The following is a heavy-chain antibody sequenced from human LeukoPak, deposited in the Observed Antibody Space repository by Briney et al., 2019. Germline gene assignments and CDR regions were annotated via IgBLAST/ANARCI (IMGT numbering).Heavy chain of an antibody. CDR3: AKENPVGGTNYFDY. Sequence: TGGSLRLSCAASGFIFSTYAMSWDRQAPGKGMEWVSAITGNGDSTYYADSVEGRFTISRDNSKNTLSLQMNSLRAEDTAVYYCAKENPVGGTNYFDYWGQGTLVTVPS. V-gene: IGHV3-23*01. D-gene: IGHD1-26*01. CDR1: GFIFSTYA. CDR2: ITGNGDST. J-gene: IGHJ4*02.